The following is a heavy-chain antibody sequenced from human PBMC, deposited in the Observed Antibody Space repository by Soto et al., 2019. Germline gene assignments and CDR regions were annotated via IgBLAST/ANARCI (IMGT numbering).Heavy chain of an antibody. CDR2: IYYSGNT. Sequence: QLQLQESGPGLVKPSETLSLTCTVSGGSISISSNYYWGWIRQPPGKGLEWIGSIYYSGNTYYSPSLKSRVTLSVDTSNNQCSLNLNSVTAADTAVYYCVTTAAYCNGISCYDFDNWGRGTLVTVSS. J-gene: IGHJ4*02. V-gene: IGHV4-39*01. CDR1: GGSISISSNYY. D-gene: IGHD2-2*01. CDR3: VTTAAYCNGISCYDFDN.